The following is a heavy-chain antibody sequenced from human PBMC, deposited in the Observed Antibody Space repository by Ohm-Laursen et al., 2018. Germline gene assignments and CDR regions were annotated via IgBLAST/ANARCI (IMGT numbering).Heavy chain of an antibody. CDR3: ARGGVVVVAANFDY. CDR2: ISSNGGST. D-gene: IGHD2-15*01. Sequence: SLRLSCAASGFTFSSYVMHRVRQAPGKGLEYVSAISSNGGSTYYADSVKGRFTVTRDNSKNTLYLQMGSLRADDTALYYCARGGVVVVAANFDYWGQGTLVTVSS. V-gene: IGHV3-64*02. CDR1: GFTFSSYV. J-gene: IGHJ4*02.